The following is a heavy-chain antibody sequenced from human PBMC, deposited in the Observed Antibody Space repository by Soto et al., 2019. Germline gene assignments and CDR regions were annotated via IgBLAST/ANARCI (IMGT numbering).Heavy chain of an antibody. J-gene: IGHJ4*02. CDR1: GFTFSNFG. Sequence: QVQVVESGGGVVQPGTSGRLSCAASGFTFSNFGMHWVRQAPGKGLEWVAVIWHDGKNKYYADSAKGRFTISRDNSKNTLYLQMNSLRAEDTAVYYCARDPGQDEAMDYWGQGTLVTVSS. CDR3: ARDPGQDEAMDY. V-gene: IGHV3-33*01. CDR2: IWHDGKNK.